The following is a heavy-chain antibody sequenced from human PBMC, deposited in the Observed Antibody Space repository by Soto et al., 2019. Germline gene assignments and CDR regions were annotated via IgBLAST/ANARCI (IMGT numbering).Heavy chain of an antibody. V-gene: IGHV4-39*01. Sequence: TSETLSLTCAVSGGSISSSSYYWGWIRQPPGKGLEWIGSISYSGSTYYNPSLKSRVTISVDTSKNQFSLKLSSVTAADTAVYYCASYYYDSSGYYYVPGVYWGQGTLVTVS. CDR1: GGSISSSSYY. J-gene: IGHJ4*02. CDR2: ISYSGST. CDR3: ASYYYDSSGYYYVPGVY. D-gene: IGHD3-22*01.